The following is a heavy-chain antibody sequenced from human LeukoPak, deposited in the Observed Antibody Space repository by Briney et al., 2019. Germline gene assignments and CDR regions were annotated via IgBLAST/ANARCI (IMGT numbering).Heavy chain of an antibody. D-gene: IGHD2-15*01. Sequence: PGGSLRLSCAASGFTFSYYWMHWVRQAPTKGLVWVSRIGSDGSSTNYADSVKGRFTISRDNTKSTVYLQMNSLSAEDTAVYYCARVSGGAFDIWGQGTLVTVSS. CDR1: GFTFSYYW. CDR2: IGSDGSST. J-gene: IGHJ3*02. CDR3: ARVSGGAFDI. V-gene: IGHV3-74*01.